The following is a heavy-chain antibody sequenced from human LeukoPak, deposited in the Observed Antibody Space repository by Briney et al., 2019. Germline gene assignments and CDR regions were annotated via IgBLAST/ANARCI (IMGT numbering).Heavy chain of an antibody. CDR3: ASSGFGWFDP. CDR1: GGSISTSSYY. Sequence: SETLSLTCTVSGGSISTSSYYWGWVRQPPGKGLEWIGNIFYSGSTYYSPSLKSRVTISLDTSRNQFSLKLSSVTAADTAVYYCASSGFGWFDPWGQGTLVTVSS. CDR2: IFYSGST. V-gene: IGHV4-39*07. D-gene: IGHD3-10*01. J-gene: IGHJ5*02.